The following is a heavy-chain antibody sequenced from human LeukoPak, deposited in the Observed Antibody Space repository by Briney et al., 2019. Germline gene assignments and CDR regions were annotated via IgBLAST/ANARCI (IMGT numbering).Heavy chain of an antibody. CDR3: ARTYYHTLYYYYYMDV. CDR1: GYTFTSYY. V-gene: IGHV1-46*01. D-gene: IGHD3-9*01. J-gene: IGHJ6*03. Sequence: ASVKVSCKASGYTFTSYYMHWVRQAPGQGLEWMGIINPSGGSTSYAQKFQGRVTMTRDMSTSTVYMELSSLRSEDTAVYYCARTYYHTLYYYYYMDVWGKGTTVTISS. CDR2: INPSGGST.